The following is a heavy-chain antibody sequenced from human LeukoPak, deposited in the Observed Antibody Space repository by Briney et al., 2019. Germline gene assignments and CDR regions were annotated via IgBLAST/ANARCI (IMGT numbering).Heavy chain of an antibody. D-gene: IGHD3-22*01. CDR3: ARDPNDYYDSSGYYRSYWYFDL. CDR2: INPNSGGT. V-gene: IGHV1-2*06. CDR1: GYTFTGYY. J-gene: IGHJ2*01. Sequence: ASVKVSCKASGYTFTGYYMHWVRQAPGQGLEWMGRINPNSGGTNYAQKFQGRVTMTRDTSISTAYMELSRLRSDDTAVYYCARDPNDYYDSSGYYRSYWYFDLWGRGTLATVSS.